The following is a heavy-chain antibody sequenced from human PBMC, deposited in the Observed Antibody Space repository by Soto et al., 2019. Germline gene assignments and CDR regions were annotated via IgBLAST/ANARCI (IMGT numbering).Heavy chain of an antibody. D-gene: IGHD5-18*01. CDR2: IIPIFGTA. Sequence: GASVKVACKASGGTFSSDAISWGRQSPGQCLEWMGGIIPIFGTANYAQKFQGRATLTADQSTSTAYMALSSLRSAQTPLYYCGYSYALRYRMDVWRQGNTVTVSS. CDR1: GGTFSSDA. J-gene: IGHJ6*02. V-gene: IGHV1-69*13. CDR3: GYSYALRYRMDV.